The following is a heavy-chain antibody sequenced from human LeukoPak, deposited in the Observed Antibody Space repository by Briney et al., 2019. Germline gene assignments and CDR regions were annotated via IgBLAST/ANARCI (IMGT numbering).Heavy chain of an antibody. V-gene: IGHV1-18*01. CDR2: ISAYNGDT. CDR3: ARGGRGYSYGSYYYYMDV. Sequence: GASVKVSCKASGYTFSSYGIIWVRQAPGQGLEWMGWISAYNGDTNYAQKLQGRVTMTTDTSTSTAYMELSSLRSEDTAVYYCARGGRGYSYGSYYYYMDVWGKGTTVTVSS. D-gene: IGHD5-18*01. J-gene: IGHJ6*03. CDR1: GYTFSSYG.